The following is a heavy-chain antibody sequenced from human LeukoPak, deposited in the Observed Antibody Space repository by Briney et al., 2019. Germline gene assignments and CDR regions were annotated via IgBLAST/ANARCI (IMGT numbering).Heavy chain of an antibody. Sequence: TLSLTCAVSGGSISSGGYSWSWIRQPPGKGLEWIGYIYHSGSTYYNPSLKSRVTISVDRSKNQFSLKLSSVTAADTAVYYCARGKVGATGGYFDYWGQGTLVTVSS. V-gene: IGHV4-30-2*01. J-gene: IGHJ4*02. D-gene: IGHD1-26*01. CDR3: ARGKVGATGGYFDY. CDR1: GGSISSGGYS. CDR2: IYHSGST.